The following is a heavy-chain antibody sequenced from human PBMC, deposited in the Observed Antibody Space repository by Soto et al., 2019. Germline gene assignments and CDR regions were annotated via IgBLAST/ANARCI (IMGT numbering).Heavy chain of an antibody. CDR1: GYTFTSYG. CDR2: ISAYNGNT. CDR3: AKEKLLWFGEYWFDP. V-gene: IGHV1-18*01. Sequence: ASVKVSCKASGYTFTSYGISWVRQAPGQGLEWMGWISAYNGNTNYAQKLQGRVTMTTDTSTSTAYMELRSLRAEDTAVYYCAKEKLLWFGEYWFDPWGQGTLVTVSS. D-gene: IGHD3-10*01. J-gene: IGHJ5*02.